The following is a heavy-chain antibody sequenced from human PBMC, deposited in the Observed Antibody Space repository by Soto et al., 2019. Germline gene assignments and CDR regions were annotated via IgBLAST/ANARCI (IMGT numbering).Heavy chain of an antibody. CDR1: GFSLTTNGVG. Sequence: QITLKESGPSLVKPTQTLTLTCTFSGFSLTTNGVGVGWIRQSPGEALEWLALIYWDDDKRYSTSLKSRLTITKDTSKNQVVLTMTNMDSVDTATYYCAYCGYYSSSWFPDYWGQGNLVTVSS. D-gene: IGHD6-13*01. CDR3: AYCGYYSSSWFPDY. J-gene: IGHJ4*02. V-gene: IGHV2-5*02. CDR2: IYWDDDK.